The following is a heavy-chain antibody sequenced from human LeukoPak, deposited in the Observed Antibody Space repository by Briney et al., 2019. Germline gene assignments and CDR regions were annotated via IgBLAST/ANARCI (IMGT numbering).Heavy chain of an antibody. J-gene: IGHJ5*02. CDR3: AKDLGYCSSTSCYSWFDP. Sequence: GGSLRLSCAASGFTLSTYAMSWVRQTPGKGLEWVAATSSSDAGTYHADSVRGRFTISRDNSKNTLYLQMNGLRAEDTAVYYCAKDLGYCSSTSCYSWFDPWGQGTLVTVSS. V-gene: IGHV3-23*01. CDR2: TSSSDAGT. D-gene: IGHD2-2*01. CDR1: GFTLSTYA.